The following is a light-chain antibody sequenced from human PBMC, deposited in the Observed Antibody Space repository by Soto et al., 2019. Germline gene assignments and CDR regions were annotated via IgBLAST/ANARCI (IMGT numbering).Light chain of an antibody. V-gene: IGKV1-39*01. CDR3: QQSYISPWT. J-gene: IGKJ1*01. CDR1: QSIGTY. CDR2: AAS. Sequence: DIQMTQSPSSLSASVGDRVTISCRASQSIGTYLHWYQQKPGRAPKLQIYAASNLQSGVPSRFSGSGSGTDFTLTIRSLQPEDFATYFCQQSYISPWTFGQGTRVEIK.